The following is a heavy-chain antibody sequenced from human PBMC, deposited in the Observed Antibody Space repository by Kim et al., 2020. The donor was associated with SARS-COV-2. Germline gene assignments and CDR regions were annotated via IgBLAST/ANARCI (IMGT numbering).Heavy chain of an antibody. CDR3: AKGNPRQLAQTYNYYFGMDV. CDR1: GFTFSSYA. J-gene: IGHJ6*02. D-gene: IGHD6-13*01. Sequence: GGSLRLSCAASGFTFSSYAMIWVRQAPEKGLEWVSAISGGSGRATYYADSVKGRFTISRDNSKNTLYLQMDSLRAEDTAVYYCAKGNPRQLAQTYNYYFGMDVWGQGTTVTVSS. CDR2: ISGGSGRAT. V-gene: IGHV3-23*01.